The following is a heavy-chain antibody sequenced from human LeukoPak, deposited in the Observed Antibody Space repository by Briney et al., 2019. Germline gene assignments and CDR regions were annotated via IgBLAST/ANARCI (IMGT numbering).Heavy chain of an antibody. Sequence: GASVKVSCKASGYTFTSYAMNWVRQAPGQGLEWMGWISAYNGNTNYAQKLQGRVTMTTDTSTSTAYMELRSLRSDDTAVYYCARDWGDPNDSSGYNWFDPWGQGTLVTVSS. CDR2: ISAYNGNT. CDR1: GYTFTSYA. D-gene: IGHD3-22*01. J-gene: IGHJ5*02. CDR3: ARDWGDPNDSSGYNWFDP. V-gene: IGHV1-18*01.